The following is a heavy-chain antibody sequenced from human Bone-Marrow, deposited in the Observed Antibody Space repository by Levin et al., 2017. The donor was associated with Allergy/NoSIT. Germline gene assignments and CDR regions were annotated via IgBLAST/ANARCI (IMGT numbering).Heavy chain of an antibody. D-gene: IGHD3-16*01. J-gene: IGHJ3*02. V-gene: IGHV5-51*01. CDR1: EYTFSSYW. Sequence: KRGESLKISCKGSEYTFSSYWIAWVRQMPGQGLEWMGIIYPGDSDTRDSPSFQGQVTMSVDKSTSTAYLQWSSLTASDTATYYCARQGWGSGLLNALDIWGQGTLVTVSS. CDR3: ARQGWGSGLLNALDI. CDR2: IYPGDSDT.